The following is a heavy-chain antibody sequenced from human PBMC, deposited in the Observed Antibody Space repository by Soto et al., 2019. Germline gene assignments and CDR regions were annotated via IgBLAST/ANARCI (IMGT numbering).Heavy chain of an antibody. D-gene: IGHD6-19*01. V-gene: IGHV4-59*01. J-gene: IGHJ6*02. CDR1: GDSISDYY. Sequence: QVQLQESGPGLVKPSETLSLTCTVSGDSISDYYWSWIRQPPGKGLEWIGYIYYSGSTNYNPSPKSRVTRSGDTSKNQFSLKLSSVTAADTAVYYCARARWLVGYYYYYALDVWGQGTTVTVSS. CDR2: IYYSGST. CDR3: ARARWLVGYYYYYALDV.